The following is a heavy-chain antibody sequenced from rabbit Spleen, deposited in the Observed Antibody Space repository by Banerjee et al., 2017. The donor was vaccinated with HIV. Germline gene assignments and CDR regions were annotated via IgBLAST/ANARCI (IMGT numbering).Heavy chain of an antibody. CDR3: ARGSATMTMVITGFYFNL. J-gene: IGHJ4*01. CDR2: IYGGSSGST. Sequence: QSLEESGGDLVKPGASLTLTCTASGFSFSAGYDMCWVRQAPGKGLEWIACIYGGSSGSTYYASWAKGRFTISKTSSTTVTLQMTSLTAADTATYFCARGSATMTMVITGFYFNLWGQGTLVTVS. V-gene: IGHV1S40*01. D-gene: IGHD2-1*01. CDR1: GFSFSAGYD.